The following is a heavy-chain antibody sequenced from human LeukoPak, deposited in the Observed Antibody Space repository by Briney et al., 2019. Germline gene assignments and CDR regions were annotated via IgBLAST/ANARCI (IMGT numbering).Heavy chain of an antibody. Sequence: GESLKISCKGSGYSFTSYWIGWVRQLPGKGLEWMGIIYPGDSDTRYSPSFQGQVTISADKSISTAYLQWSSLKASDTAMYYCARFSRGYGSGSYYNRGLLAFDIWGQGTMVTVSS. CDR2: IYPGDSDT. J-gene: IGHJ3*02. CDR1: GYSFTSYW. V-gene: IGHV5-51*01. D-gene: IGHD3-10*01. CDR3: ARFSRGYGSGSYYNRGLLAFDI.